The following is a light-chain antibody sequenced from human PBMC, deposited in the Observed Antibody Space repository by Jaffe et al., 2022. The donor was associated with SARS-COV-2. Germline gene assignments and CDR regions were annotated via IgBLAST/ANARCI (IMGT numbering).Light chain of an antibody. V-gene: IGKV3-15*01. J-gene: IGKJ4*01. CDR2: GAS. Sequence: EIVMTQSPATLSVSPGEGATLSCRASQSLSTNLAWYQQKPGQAPRLLIYGASTRATGFPARFSGSGSGTDFTLTISSLQSEDFAVYYCQQYYNWPVTFGGGTKVEIK. CDR3: QQYYNWPVT. CDR1: QSLSTN.